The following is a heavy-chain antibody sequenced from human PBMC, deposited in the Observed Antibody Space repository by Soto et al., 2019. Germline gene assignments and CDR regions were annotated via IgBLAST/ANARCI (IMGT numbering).Heavy chain of an antibody. CDR1: GGSISSYY. Sequence: PSETLSLTCTVSGGSISSYYWSWIRQPPGKGLEWIGYIYDSGSTNYNPSLKSRVTISVDTSKNQFSLKLSSVTAADTAVYYCARRYGDAFDFWGQGTLVTVSS. J-gene: IGHJ4*02. V-gene: IGHV4-59*08. D-gene: IGHD4-17*01. CDR2: IYDSGST. CDR3: ARRYGDAFDF.